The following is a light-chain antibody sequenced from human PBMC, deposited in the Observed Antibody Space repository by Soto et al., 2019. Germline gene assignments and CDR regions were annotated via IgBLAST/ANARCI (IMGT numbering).Light chain of an antibody. V-gene: IGKV4-1*01. CDR1: QSALYSSNNKNY. Sequence: DIVMTQSPDSLAVSLGERATINCKSSQSALYSSNNKNYLAWYQQKPGQPPKLLIYWASTRESGVPERFSGSGSGTDFSLTISSLQAEDVAIYYCQQYNNWPLTFGGGTKVEIK. CDR3: QQYNNWPLT. CDR2: WAS. J-gene: IGKJ4*01.